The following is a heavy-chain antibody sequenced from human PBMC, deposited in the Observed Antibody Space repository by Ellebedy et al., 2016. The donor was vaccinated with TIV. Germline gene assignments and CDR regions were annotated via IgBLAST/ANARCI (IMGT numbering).Heavy chain of an antibody. J-gene: IGHJ4*02. CDR2: IYYSGST. Sequence: MPSETLSLTCTVSGGSISSYYWSRIRQPPGKGLEWIGYIYYSGSTNYNPSLKSRVTISVDTSKNQFSLKLSSVTAADTAVYYCARLGRLAPFDYWGQGTLVTVSS. CDR3: ARLGRLAPFDY. V-gene: IGHV4-59*01. CDR1: GGSISSYY. D-gene: IGHD3-16*01.